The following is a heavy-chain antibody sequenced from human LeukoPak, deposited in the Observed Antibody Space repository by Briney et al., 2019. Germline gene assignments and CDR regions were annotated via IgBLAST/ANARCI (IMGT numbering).Heavy chain of an antibody. J-gene: IGHJ5*02. CDR3: ARVPMVRGVIINWFDP. D-gene: IGHD3-10*01. Sequence: SETLSLTCTVSGYSISSGYYWGWIRQPPGKGLEWIGSIYHSGSTYYNPSLKSRVTISVDTSKNQFSLKLSSVTAADTAVYYCARVPMVRGVIINWFDPWGQGTLVTVSS. CDR2: IYHSGST. V-gene: IGHV4-38-2*02. CDR1: GYSISSGYY.